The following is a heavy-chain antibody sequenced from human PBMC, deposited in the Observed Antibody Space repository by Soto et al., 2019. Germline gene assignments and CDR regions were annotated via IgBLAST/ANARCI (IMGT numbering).Heavy chain of an antibody. J-gene: IGHJ5*02. CDR1: GGSISSSSYY. D-gene: IGHD6-13*01. Sequence: PSETLSLTCTVSGGSISSSSYYWGWIRQPPGKGLEWIGSIYYSGSTYYNPSLKSRVTISVDTSKNQFSLKLSSVTAADTAMYYCARRGRVAAAGTRGWFDPWGQGTLVTVSS. V-gene: IGHV4-39*01. CDR3: ARRGRVAAAGTRGWFDP. CDR2: IYYSGST.